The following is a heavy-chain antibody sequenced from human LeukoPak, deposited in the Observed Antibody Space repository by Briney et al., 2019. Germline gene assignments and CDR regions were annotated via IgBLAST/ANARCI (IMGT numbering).Heavy chain of an antibody. CDR2: VSAGGGTT. Sequence: GGSLRLSCAASGFAYSTYAMSWVRQAPGKGLEWVSAVSAGGGTTDYADSVKGRLTISRDNSKNTLYLQMSSLRAEDTAIYYCAKGTLTGYYLDYWGQGTLVTVSS. CDR3: AKGTLTGYYLDY. D-gene: IGHD3-9*01. V-gene: IGHV3-23*01. CDR1: GFAYSTYA. J-gene: IGHJ4*02.